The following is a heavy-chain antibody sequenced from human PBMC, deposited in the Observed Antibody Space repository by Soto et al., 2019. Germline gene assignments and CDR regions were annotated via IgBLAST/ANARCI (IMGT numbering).Heavy chain of an antibody. D-gene: IGHD2-15*01. CDR2: ISGSGAKT. CDR1: GFTFSSHA. J-gene: IGHJ6*02. V-gene: IGHV3-23*01. Sequence: HPGGSLRLSCAASGFTFSSHAVSWVRQAPGKGLEWVSAISGSGAKTYYADVVKGRFTISRDNSKNTLFLQMNSLRAEDTAVYYCARVHWAVGGGGHYYGTDVWGQGTTVTVSS. CDR3: ARVHWAVGGGGHYYGTDV.